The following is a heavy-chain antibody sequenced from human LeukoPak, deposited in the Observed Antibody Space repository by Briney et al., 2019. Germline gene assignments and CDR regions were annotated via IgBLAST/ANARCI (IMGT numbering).Heavy chain of an antibody. CDR3: ARFSVGAIEGGYFDY. Sequence: TGGSLRLSCAASGFTFDDYGMSWVRQAPGKGLEWASGINWNGGSTGYADSVKGRFTISRDNAKNSLYLQMNSLRAEDTALYYCARFSVGAIEGGYFDYWGQGTLVTVSS. CDR1: GFTFDDYG. D-gene: IGHD1-26*01. V-gene: IGHV3-20*04. J-gene: IGHJ4*03. CDR2: INWNGGST.